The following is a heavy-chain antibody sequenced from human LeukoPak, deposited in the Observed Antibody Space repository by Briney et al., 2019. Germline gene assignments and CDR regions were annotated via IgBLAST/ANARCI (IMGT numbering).Heavy chain of an antibody. CDR2: IYSGTNT. CDR1: GFSFSEFH. Sequence: PGGSLRLSCAASGFSFSEFHMSWIRQAPGKGLEWVSVIYSGTNTYYADSVQGRFSISRDTSRNTLYLQMNSLRAEDTAVYYCARLGPYYFDSWGQGTLVIVSS. J-gene: IGHJ4*02. CDR3: ARLGPYYFDS. D-gene: IGHD3-16*01. V-gene: IGHV3-53*01.